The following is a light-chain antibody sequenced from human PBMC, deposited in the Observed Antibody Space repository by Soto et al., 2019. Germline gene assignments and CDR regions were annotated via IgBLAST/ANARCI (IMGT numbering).Light chain of an antibody. J-gene: IGLJ2*01. CDR1: SSDVGGYNY. CDR3: SSYTSSSTLYVG. Sequence: QSALTQPASVSGSRGQSITISCTGTSSDVGGYNYVSWYQQHPGKAPKLMIYDVSSRPSGVSNRFSGSKSGYTASLTISGLQAEDEADYYCSSYTSSSTLYVGFGGGTKVTVL. V-gene: IGLV2-14*01. CDR2: DVS.